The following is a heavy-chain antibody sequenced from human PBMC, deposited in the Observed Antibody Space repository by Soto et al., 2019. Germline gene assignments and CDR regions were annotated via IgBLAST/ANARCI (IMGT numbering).Heavy chain of an antibody. Sequence: VQLLESGGGLVLPGGSLRLSCAASGFTFSTYAMTWVRQAPGKGLEWVAVITGSGATIFYADSVKGRFTISRDNSKDTVYLQMDSLRADDTALYYCAKDKSVWGFFDFWGQGTQVTVSP. CDR3: AKDKSVWGFFDF. CDR1: GFTFSTYA. D-gene: IGHD7-27*01. V-gene: IGHV3-23*01. J-gene: IGHJ4*02. CDR2: ITGSGATI.